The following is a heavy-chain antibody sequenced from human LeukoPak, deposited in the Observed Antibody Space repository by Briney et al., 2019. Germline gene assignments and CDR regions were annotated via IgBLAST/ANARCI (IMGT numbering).Heavy chain of an antibody. D-gene: IGHD2-2*01. CDR3: ARPSSPGAGYGMNV. CDR1: LFTFSTYA. V-gene: IGHV3-30-3*01. Sequence: PGGPLRLSCAASLFTFSTYAMHWVRQTPGRGLEWVAVISYDGNHEYYADSVRGRFTISRDNSKNTLFLQMTSLRSEDTAVYYCARPSSPGAGYGMNVWGQGTTVTVSS. CDR2: ISYDGNHE. J-gene: IGHJ6*02.